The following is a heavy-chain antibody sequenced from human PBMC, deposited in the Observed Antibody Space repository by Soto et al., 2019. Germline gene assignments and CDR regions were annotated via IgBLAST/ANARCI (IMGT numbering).Heavy chain of an antibody. Sequence: EVQLLESGGGLVQPGGSLRLSCAASGFTFSSYAMSWVRQAPGKGLEWVSAISGSGGSTYYADSVKGRFTISRDNSKNTLYLQMNSLRAEDTAVYYCAKSLSSSGYYYVVEDWDDYWGQGTLVTVSS. CDR2: ISGSGGST. V-gene: IGHV3-23*01. J-gene: IGHJ4*02. D-gene: IGHD3-22*01. CDR3: AKSLSSSGYYYVVEDWDDY. CDR1: GFTFSSYA.